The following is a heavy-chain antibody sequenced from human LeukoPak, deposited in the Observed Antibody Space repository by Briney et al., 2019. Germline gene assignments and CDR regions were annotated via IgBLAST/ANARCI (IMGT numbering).Heavy chain of an antibody. CDR3: AREGYSSGWQVGVGYYYYYGMDV. CDR2: IIPIFGTA. CDR1: GGTFSSYA. Sequence: SVKVSCKASGGTFSSYAISWVRQAPGQGLEWMGGIIPIFGTANYAQKFQGRVTITADESTSTAYMELSSLRSEDTAVYYCAREGYSSGWQVGVGYYYYYGMDVWGQGTAVTVSS. J-gene: IGHJ6*02. V-gene: IGHV1-69*13. D-gene: IGHD6-19*01.